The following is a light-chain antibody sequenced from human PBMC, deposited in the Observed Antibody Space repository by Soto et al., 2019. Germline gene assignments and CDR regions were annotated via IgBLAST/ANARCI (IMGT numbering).Light chain of an antibody. J-gene: IGKJ4*01. CDR3: QQSYSTPPLP. CDR1: QSISSY. Sequence: DIQMTQSPSSLSASVGDRVTITCRASQSISSYLNWYQQKPGKAPKLLIYAASILQSGVPSRFSGSGSGTDFTLTISSLQPEDFATYSCQQSYSTPPLPVGGGPRVEIK. CDR2: AAS. V-gene: IGKV1-39*01.